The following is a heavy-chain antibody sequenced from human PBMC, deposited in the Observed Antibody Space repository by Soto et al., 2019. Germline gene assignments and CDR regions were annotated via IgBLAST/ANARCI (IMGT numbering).Heavy chain of an antibody. CDR3: AKDVRVLSSGHSSSWYPDY. Sequence: HPWGSLRLSCAASGFTFSSYGMSWVSQAPGKGLEWVAVISYDGSNKYYADSVKGRFTISRDNSKNTLYLQMNSLRAEDTAVYYCAKDVRVLSSGHSSSWYPDYWGQGTLVTVSS. V-gene: IGHV3-30*18. CDR1: GFTFSSYG. J-gene: IGHJ4*02. D-gene: IGHD6-13*01. CDR2: ISYDGSNK.